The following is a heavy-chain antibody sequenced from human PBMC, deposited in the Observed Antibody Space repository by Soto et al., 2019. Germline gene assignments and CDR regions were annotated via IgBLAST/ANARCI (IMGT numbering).Heavy chain of an antibody. V-gene: IGHV3-15*01. Sequence: EVQLVESGGGLVKPGGSLRLSCAASGFTFSDAWMSWVRQAPGKGLEWVGRIKSKTDGGTTDYAETVKGRFTISRDDSRNTLYLQMKRLKIEDTAVYYCTRIWFGDWGQGTLVTVSS. J-gene: IGHJ4*02. CDR1: GFTFSDAW. D-gene: IGHD3-10*01. CDR3: TRIWFGD. CDR2: IKSKTDGGTT.